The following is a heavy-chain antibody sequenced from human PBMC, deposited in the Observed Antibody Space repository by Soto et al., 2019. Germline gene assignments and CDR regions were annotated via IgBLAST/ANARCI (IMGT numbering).Heavy chain of an antibody. CDR1: GFTFSSYA. D-gene: IGHD6-6*01. CDR3: AKFGEGVYSSSSEPFDY. CDR2: ISGSGGST. V-gene: IGHV3-23*01. J-gene: IGHJ4*02. Sequence: GGSLRLSCAASGFTFSSYAMSWVRQAPGKGLEWVSAISGSGGSTYYADSVKGRFTISRDNSKNTLYLQMNSLRAEDTAVYYCAKFGEGVYSSSSEPFDYWGQGTLVTVSS.